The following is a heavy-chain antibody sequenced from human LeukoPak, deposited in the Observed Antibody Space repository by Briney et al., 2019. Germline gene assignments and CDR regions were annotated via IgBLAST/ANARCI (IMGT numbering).Heavy chain of an antibody. CDR2: IIPILGIA. D-gene: IGHD2-2*01. CDR1: GYTLTELS. V-gene: IGHV1-69*04. Sequence: ASVKVSCKFSGYTLTELSMHWVRQAPGKGLEWMGRIIPILGIANYAQKFQGRVTITADKSTSTAYMELSSLRSEDTAVYYCARDLGIGTSSHYYYYYGMDVWGQGTTVTVSS. J-gene: IGHJ6*02. CDR3: ARDLGIGTSSHYYYYYGMDV.